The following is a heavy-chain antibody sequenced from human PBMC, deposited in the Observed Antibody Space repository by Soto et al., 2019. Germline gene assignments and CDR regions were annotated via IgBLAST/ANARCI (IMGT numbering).Heavy chain of an antibody. D-gene: IGHD3-3*01. CDR2: KSYDGSNK. Sequence: QVQLVESGGGVVQPGRSLRLSCAASGFTFSSYAMHWVRKAPGKGLEWVAVKSYDGSNKYYADSVKGRFTISRDNSKNTLYLQMHRLRAEDTAVYYCARESMQGVEYYDFWSGYPYYYYGMDVWGQGTTVTVSS. J-gene: IGHJ6*02. CDR1: GFTFSSYA. V-gene: IGHV3-30-3*01. CDR3: ARESMQGVEYYDFWSGYPYYYYGMDV.